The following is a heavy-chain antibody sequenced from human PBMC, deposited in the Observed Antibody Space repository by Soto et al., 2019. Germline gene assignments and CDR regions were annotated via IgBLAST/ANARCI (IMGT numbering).Heavy chain of an antibody. J-gene: IGHJ2*01. Sequence: EVQLLESGGGLVQPGGSLRLSCAASGFTSSIYAMNWVRQAPGKGLEWVPVISGSGGSTYYADSVKGRFTISRDNSKNTLYLQMNSLRAEDTAVYYCARRTVGWYFDLWGRGTLVTVSS. CDR3: ARRTVGWYFDL. D-gene: IGHD4-17*01. CDR1: GFTSSIYA. CDR2: ISGSGGST. V-gene: IGHV3-23*01.